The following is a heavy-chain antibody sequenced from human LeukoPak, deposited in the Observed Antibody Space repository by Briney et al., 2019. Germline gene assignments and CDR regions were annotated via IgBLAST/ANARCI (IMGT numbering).Heavy chain of an antibody. V-gene: IGHV1-18*01. CDR1: GYTFTSYG. Sequence: ASVKVSCKASGYTFTSYGISWVRQAPGQGLEWMGWISAYNGNTNYAQNLQGRVTMTTDTSTSTAYMELTSLRSDDTAVYYCARVGATNPGNYYYYYARAVGGKGTTVTVSS. D-gene: IGHD1-14*01. J-gene: IGHJ6*04. CDR3: ARVGATNPGNYYYYYARAV. CDR2: ISAYNGNT.